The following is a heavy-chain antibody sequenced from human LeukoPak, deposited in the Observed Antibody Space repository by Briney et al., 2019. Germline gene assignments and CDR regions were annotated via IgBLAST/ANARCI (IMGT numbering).Heavy chain of an antibody. Sequence: GGSLRLSCAASGFTLSSYSMNWVRQAPGKGLEWVSSISSSSSYIYYADSVKGRFTISRDNAKNSLYLQMNSLRAEDTAVYYCARDQGVPSTGYYYGMDVWGQGTTVTVSS. J-gene: IGHJ6*02. CDR2: ISSSSSYI. D-gene: IGHD3-10*01. CDR1: GFTLSSYS. V-gene: IGHV3-21*01. CDR3: ARDQGVPSTGYYYGMDV.